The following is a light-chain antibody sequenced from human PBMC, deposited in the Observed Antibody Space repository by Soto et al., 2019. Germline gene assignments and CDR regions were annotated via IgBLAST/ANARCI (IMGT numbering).Light chain of an antibody. V-gene: IGLV1-44*01. CDR1: SSDIGSNS. CDR2: NGN. Sequence: QSVLTQPPSASGTPGQWVTISCSGSSSDIGSNSVHWYQHLPGTAPKLLIYNGNQRPSGVPDRFSGSKSGTSASLAISGLQSEDEADYYCAAWDDSLNGPVFGGGTKPTVL. J-gene: IGLJ2*01. CDR3: AAWDDSLNGPV.